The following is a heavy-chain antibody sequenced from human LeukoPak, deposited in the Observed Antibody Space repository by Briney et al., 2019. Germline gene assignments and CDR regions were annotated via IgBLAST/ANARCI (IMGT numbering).Heavy chain of an antibody. V-gene: IGHV4-4*07. CDR2: IYTSGST. CDR1: GGSISSYY. J-gene: IGHJ4*02. D-gene: IGHD3-22*01. Sequence: PSETLSLTCTVSGGSISSYYWSWIRQPAGEGLEWIGRIYTSGSTNYNPSPKSRVTMSVDTSKNQFSLKLSSVTAADTAVYYCARDGYYDSSGYYYFDYWGQGTLVTVSS. CDR3: ARDGYYDSSGYYYFDY.